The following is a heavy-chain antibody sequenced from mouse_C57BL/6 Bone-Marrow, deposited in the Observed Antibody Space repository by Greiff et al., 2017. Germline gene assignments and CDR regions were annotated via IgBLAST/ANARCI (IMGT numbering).Heavy chain of an antibody. D-gene: IGHD1-1*01. CDR2: IRNKANNHAT. CDR1: GFTFSDAW. CDR3: TSGTTVVTFDY. V-gene: IGHV6-6*01. Sequence: EVKLQESGGGLVQPGGSMKLSCAASGFTFSDAWMDWVRQSPEKGLEWVAEIRNKANNHATYYAESVKGRFTISRDDSKSSVYLQMNSLRAEDTGIYYCTSGTTVVTFDYWGQGTTLTVSS. J-gene: IGHJ2*01.